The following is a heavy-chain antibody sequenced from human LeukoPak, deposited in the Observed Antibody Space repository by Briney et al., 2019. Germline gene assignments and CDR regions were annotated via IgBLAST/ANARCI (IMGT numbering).Heavy chain of an antibody. Sequence: SVKVSCKASGGTFSSYAFNWVRQAPGQGLEWMGGIIPIFGTANYAQKFQGRVTITADESTSTAYMELSSLRSEDTAVYYCARARQYSSSWYRHFDYWGQGTLVTVSS. CDR1: GGTFSSYA. J-gene: IGHJ4*02. D-gene: IGHD6-13*01. CDR2: IIPIFGTA. CDR3: ARARQYSSSWYRHFDY. V-gene: IGHV1-69*01.